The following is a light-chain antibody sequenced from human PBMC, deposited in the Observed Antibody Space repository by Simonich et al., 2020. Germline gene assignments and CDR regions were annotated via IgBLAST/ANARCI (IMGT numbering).Light chain of an antibody. CDR1: QSVLYSSNNKNY. J-gene: IGKJ3*01. CDR3: QQYYRTPFT. Sequence: DIVMTQSPDSLAVSLGERATIHCKSRQSVLYSSNNKNYLTWYQQKPGQPRKLLIYWASTRESGVHNRVSGSGSGTDFTLTISSLQAEDVAVYYCQQYYRTPFTFGPGTKVDI. V-gene: IGKV4-1*01. CDR2: WAS.